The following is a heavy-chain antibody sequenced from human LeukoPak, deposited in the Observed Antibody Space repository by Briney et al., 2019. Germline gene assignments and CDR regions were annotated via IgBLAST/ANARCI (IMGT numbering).Heavy chain of an antibody. Sequence: SQTLSLTCTVSGGSISSGSYYWSWIRQPAGKGLEWIGRIYTSGSTNYNPSFKSRVTISVDTSKNQFSLKLSSVTAADTAVYYCATYYDFWSGYGEDYMDVWGKGTTVTVSS. CDR3: ATYYDFWSGYGEDYMDV. D-gene: IGHD3-3*01. CDR2: IYTSGST. J-gene: IGHJ6*03. CDR1: GGSISSGSYY. V-gene: IGHV4-61*02.